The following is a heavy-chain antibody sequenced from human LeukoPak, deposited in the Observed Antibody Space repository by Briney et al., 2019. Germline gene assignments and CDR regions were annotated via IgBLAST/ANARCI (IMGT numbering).Heavy chain of an antibody. J-gene: IGHJ4*02. CDR1: GYTFTSYD. Sequence: GASVKVSCKASGYTFTSYDINWVRQATGQGLEWMGWMNPNSGNTGYAQKFQGRVTITWDASISTAYMDLSGLRSEDTAVYYCARVGYSNSYDYWGQGTLVTVSS. D-gene: IGHD4-11*01. CDR3: ARVGYSNSYDY. V-gene: IGHV1-8*03. CDR2: MNPNSGNT.